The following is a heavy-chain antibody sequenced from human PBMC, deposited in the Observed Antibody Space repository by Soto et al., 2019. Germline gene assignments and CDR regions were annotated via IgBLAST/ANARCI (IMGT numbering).Heavy chain of an antibody. CDR1: GGSISSGNYY. Sequence: SETLSLTCTVSGGSISSGNYYWSWIRQPPGKGLEWIGFISYSGSSYYNLSLMSRVAMSVDTSKNHFSLKLRSVTAADTAVYYCARMYGGYGGGVDYWGQGTQVTVSS. D-gene: IGHD5-12*01. CDR2: ISYSGSS. J-gene: IGHJ4*02. V-gene: IGHV4-30-4*01. CDR3: ARMYGGYGGGVDY.